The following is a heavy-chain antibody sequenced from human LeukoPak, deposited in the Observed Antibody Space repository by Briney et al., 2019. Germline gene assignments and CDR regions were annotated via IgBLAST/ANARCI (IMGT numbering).Heavy chain of an antibody. Sequence: GGSLRLSCAASGFTFSTYAMSWVRQAPGKGLEWVSASSGSGVNTYYTDSVKGRFTISTDNSKNTLFLHMNSLRAEDTAIYYCAKSGGSGNWRHYYTDVCGKGTTVTVSS. V-gene: IGHV3-23*01. CDR2: SSGSGVNT. CDR1: GFTFSTYA. D-gene: IGHD3-10*01. CDR3: AKSGGSGNWRHYYTDV. J-gene: IGHJ6*03.